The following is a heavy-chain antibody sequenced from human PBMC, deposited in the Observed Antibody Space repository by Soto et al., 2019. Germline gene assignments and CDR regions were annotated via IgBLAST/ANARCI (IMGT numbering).Heavy chain of an antibody. CDR3: ARSPGELFEYYFDY. J-gene: IGHJ4*02. D-gene: IGHD3-10*01. CDR2: IYYSGST. Sequence: SETLSLTCTVSGGSISSGGYYWSWIRQHPGKGLEWIGYIYYSGSTYYNPSLKSRVTISVDTSKNQFSLKLSSVTAADTAVYYCARSPGELFEYYFDYWGQGTLVTVSS. V-gene: IGHV4-31*03. CDR1: GGSISSGGYY.